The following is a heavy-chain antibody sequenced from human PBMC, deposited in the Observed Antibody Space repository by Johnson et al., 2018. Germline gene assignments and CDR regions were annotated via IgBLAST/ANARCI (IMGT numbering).Heavy chain of an antibody. V-gene: IGHV3-23*04. J-gene: IGHJ4*02. CDR3: AREPGDY. CDR1: GFTFDDYA. Sequence: VQLVESGGGLVQXGRSLRLSCAASGFTFDDYAMSWVRQAPGKGLEWVSGISRSGGSTYYADSVKGRFTISRDNAQNSLYLQINSLRAEDTAVYYCAREPGDYWGQGTLVTVSS. CDR2: ISRSGGST.